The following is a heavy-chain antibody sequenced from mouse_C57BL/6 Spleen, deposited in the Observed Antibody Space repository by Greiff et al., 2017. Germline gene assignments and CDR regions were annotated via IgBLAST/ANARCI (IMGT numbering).Heavy chain of an antibody. CDR1: GYTFTDYY. CDR3: ASLYYGNVSYYAMDY. CDR2: IFPGSGST. V-gene: IGHV1-75*01. Sequence: QVQLQQSGPELVKPGASVKISCKASGYTFTDYYINWVKQRPGQGLEWIGWIFPGSGSTYYNEKFKGKATLTVDKSSSTAYMLLSSLTSEDSAVDFCASLYYGNVSYYAMDYWGQGTSVTVSS. D-gene: IGHD2-1*01. J-gene: IGHJ4*01.